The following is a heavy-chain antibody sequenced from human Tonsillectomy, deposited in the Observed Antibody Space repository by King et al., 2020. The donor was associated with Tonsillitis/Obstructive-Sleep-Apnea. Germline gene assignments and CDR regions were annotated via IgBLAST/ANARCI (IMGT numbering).Heavy chain of an antibody. CDR2: IDSGGST. Sequence: VQLVESGGGLIQPGGSLRLSFAASGFTVISNYMSWVRQAPGKGLEGVSVIDSGGSTYYADSVKGRFTISRDNSKNTLYLQMNSLRAEDTAVYYCHYSNYVGFDYWGQGTLVTVSS. V-gene: IGHV3-53*01. J-gene: IGHJ4*02. CDR1: GFTVISNY. D-gene: IGHD4-11*01. CDR3: HYSNYVGFDY.